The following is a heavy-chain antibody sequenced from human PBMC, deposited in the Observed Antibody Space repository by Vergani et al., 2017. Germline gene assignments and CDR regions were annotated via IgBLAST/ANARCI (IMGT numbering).Heavy chain of an antibody. J-gene: IGHJ4*02. D-gene: IGHD6-6*01. V-gene: IGHV3-13*01. Sequence: EVRLVESGGGLVKPGGSLRLSCQVSGFTFSTYDMHWVRQATGKGLEWVSAIGTAGDTYYPGSVKGRFTISRENAKNSLYLQMNGLRAGDTAVYYCARRDSSSPALDYWGQGTLVTVSS. CDR1: GFTFSTYD. CDR3: ARRDSSSPALDY. CDR2: IGTAGDT.